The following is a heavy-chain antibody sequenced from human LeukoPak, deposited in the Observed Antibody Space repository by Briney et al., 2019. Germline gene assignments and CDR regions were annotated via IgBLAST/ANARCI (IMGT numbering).Heavy chain of an antibody. J-gene: IGHJ4*02. CDR1: GGSISSGDYY. CDR2: MYYSGST. CDR3: ARKYCSSTRCYDYFDY. V-gene: IGHV4-30-4*01. D-gene: IGHD2-2*01. Sequence: PSETLSLTCTVSGGSISSGDYYWSWICQPPGKGLEWIAYMYYSGSTYYNPSLKSRVTMSADTSKNQLSLKLSSVTAADTAVCYCARKYCSSTRCYDYFDYWGQGTLVTVSS.